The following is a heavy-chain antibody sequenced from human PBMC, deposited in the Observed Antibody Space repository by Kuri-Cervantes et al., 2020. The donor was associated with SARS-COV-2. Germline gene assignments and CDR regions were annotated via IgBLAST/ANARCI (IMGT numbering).Heavy chain of an antibody. CDR3: AKDWSGTSGAGSPVFDY. V-gene: IGHV3-23*01. D-gene: IGHD3-10*01. CDR2: ISLNGGSQ. J-gene: IGHJ4*02. Sequence: GGSLRLSCAVSGFASSNSAMSWVRQAPGKGLEWVSSISLNGGSQYYADSVKGRFTISRDNSKNTLYLQMSSLRAEDTAVYSCAKDWSGTSGAGSPVFDYWGQGTLVTVSS. CDR1: GFASSNSA.